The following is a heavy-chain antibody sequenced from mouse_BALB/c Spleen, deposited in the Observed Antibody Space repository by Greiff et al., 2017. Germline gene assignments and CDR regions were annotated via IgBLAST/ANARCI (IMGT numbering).Heavy chain of an antibody. D-gene: IGHD1-1*01. Sequence: EVQLQQSGPELVKPGASVKMSCKASGYTFTSYVMHWVKQKPGQGLEWIGYINPYNDGTKYNEKFKGKATLTSDKSSSTAYMELSSLTSEDSAVYYCARGGTTVVATDFDYWGQGTTLTVSS. V-gene: IGHV1-14*01. CDR3: ARGGTTVVATDFDY. J-gene: IGHJ2*01. CDR2: INPYNDGT. CDR1: GYTFTSYV.